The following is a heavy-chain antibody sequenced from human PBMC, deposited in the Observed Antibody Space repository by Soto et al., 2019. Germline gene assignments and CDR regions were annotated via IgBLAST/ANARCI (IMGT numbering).Heavy chain of an antibody. D-gene: IGHD3-10*01. CDR1: GFSFSDYY. V-gene: IGHV3-11*01. CDR2: IGASGSPI. CDR3: ARGTYGMDV. Sequence: QLVQSGGGLVQPGGSLRLSCAASGFSFSDYYMSWIRRAPGKGLEWVSYIGASGSPIYFGDSVKGRFSISRDNTNNSWYLRMSSLSPDDTAVYYCARGTYGMDVWGQGTTVIVSS. J-gene: IGHJ6*02.